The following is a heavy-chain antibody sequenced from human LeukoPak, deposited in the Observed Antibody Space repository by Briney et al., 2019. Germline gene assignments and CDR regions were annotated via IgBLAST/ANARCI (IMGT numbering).Heavy chain of an antibody. D-gene: IGHD5-12*01. Sequence: GGSLRLSCAASGFTFSSYWMSWVRQAPGKGLEWVANIKYDGSEKDYVDSVKGRFAISRDNAKNSLYLQMNSLRAEDTAVYYCAQESLRSLDYWGQGTLVTVSS. V-gene: IGHV3-7*01. CDR3: AQESLRSLDY. CDR2: IKYDGSEK. CDR1: GFTFSSYW. J-gene: IGHJ4*02.